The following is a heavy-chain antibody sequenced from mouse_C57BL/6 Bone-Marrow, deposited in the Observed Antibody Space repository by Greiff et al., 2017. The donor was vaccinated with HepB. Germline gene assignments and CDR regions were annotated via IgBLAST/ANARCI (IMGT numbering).Heavy chain of an antibody. CDR1: GYTFTSYW. J-gene: IGHJ1*03. V-gene: IGHV1-5*01. Sequence: VQLKEPGTGLARPGASVKLSCKTSGYTFTSYWMHWVNQRPGKGLEWIGAIYPGNSDTSSNQKLKGKAKLTAVTSSSTAYMELSSLQNEDTAVYYCTRAPKLNYYGSSCVEWYFDVWGTGTTVTVSS. CDR2: IYPGNSDT. CDR3: TRAPKLNYYGSSCVEWYFDV. D-gene: IGHD1-1*01.